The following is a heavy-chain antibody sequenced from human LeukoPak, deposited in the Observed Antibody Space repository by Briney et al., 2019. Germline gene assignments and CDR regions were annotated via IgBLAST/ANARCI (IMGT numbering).Heavy chain of an antibody. J-gene: IGHJ3*02. CDR2: ISSSGGST. CDR1: GFTFSNYA. V-gene: IGHV3-23*01. D-gene: IGHD2-2*01. Sequence: GGSLRLSCAASGFTFSNYAMSWVRQAPGKGLEWVSSISSSGGSTFYADSVKGRFTISRDKSKNTLHLQMNSLKAEDTAIYYCARGLRRDCDSTSCWAALDIWGQGTMVTVSS. CDR3: ARGLRRDCDSTSCWAALDI.